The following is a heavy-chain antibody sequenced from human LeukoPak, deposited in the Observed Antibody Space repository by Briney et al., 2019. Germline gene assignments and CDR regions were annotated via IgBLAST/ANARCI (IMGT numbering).Heavy chain of an antibody. Sequence: SETLSLTCAVSGGSISSGGYSWGWIRQPPGKGLEWIGYIYHSGSTYYNPSLESRVTISVDRSKNQFSLKLSSVTAADTAVYYCARVVGIVVVPAAPNWYFDLWGRGTLVTVSS. V-gene: IGHV4-30-2*01. J-gene: IGHJ2*01. CDR3: ARVVGIVVVPAAPNWYFDL. D-gene: IGHD2-2*01. CDR1: GGSISSGGYS. CDR2: IYHSGST.